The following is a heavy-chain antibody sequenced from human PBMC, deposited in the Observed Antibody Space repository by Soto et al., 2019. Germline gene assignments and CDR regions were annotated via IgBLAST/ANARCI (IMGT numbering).Heavy chain of an antibody. D-gene: IGHD5-12*01. Sequence: PSETLSLTCTVSGGSISKYYWSWIRQPAGKGLEWIGRMYITGTTNYNPSLKSRISMSMDTSKNQFSLKLSSVTAADTAVYYCARDAGYTGYEQGNPFDIWGQGTMVTVSS. CDR1: GGSISKYY. V-gene: IGHV4-4*07. CDR2: MYITGTT. CDR3: ARDAGYTGYEQGNPFDI. J-gene: IGHJ3*02.